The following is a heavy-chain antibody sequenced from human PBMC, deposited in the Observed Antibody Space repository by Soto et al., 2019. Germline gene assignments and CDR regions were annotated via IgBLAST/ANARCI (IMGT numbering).Heavy chain of an antibody. Sequence: PSETLSLTCTVSGGSISSTSYYWGWIRQPPGKGPEWIGSIYFGGSTYYNPSLKSRVTISVDTSKNQFSLKLSSVTAADTAVYYCARDRVVVVVAATNYYYGMDVWGQGTTVTVSS. D-gene: IGHD2-15*01. J-gene: IGHJ6*02. CDR3: ARDRVVVVVAATNYYYGMDV. CDR2: IYFGGST. CDR1: GGSISSTSYY. V-gene: IGHV4-39*07.